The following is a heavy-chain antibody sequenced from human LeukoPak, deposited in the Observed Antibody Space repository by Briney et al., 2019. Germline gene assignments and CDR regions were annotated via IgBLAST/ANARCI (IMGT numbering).Heavy chain of an antibody. CDR3: ARLKYYDSTGYSPSYYMDV. CDR2: IYGSGIT. CDR1: GGPIISYY. J-gene: IGHJ6*03. Sequence: SETLSLTCTVSGGPIISYYWSWIRQSAGKGLEWIGRIYGSGITDYNPSLTSRITMSLDMSKKQFSLKLTSVTAADTAVYYCARLKYYDSTGYSPSYYMDVWGKGTTVTVFS. V-gene: IGHV4-4*07. D-gene: IGHD3-22*01.